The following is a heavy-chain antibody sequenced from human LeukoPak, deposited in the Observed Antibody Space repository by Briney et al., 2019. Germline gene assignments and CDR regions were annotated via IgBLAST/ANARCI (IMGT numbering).Heavy chain of an antibody. CDR2: LSADGNSK. CDR1: GFTLSNYA. CDR3: VRKGWVSGAIDY. D-gene: IGHD6-13*01. J-gene: IGHJ4*02. Sequence: PGGSLRLSCSASGFTLSNYAMHWVRQSPGKGLEYVSALSADGNSKFYAESVKGRFTTSRDSSNNTLHLQMSSLRPEDTAVYYCVRKGWVSGAIDYWGQGTLVIVSS. V-gene: IGHV3-64D*06.